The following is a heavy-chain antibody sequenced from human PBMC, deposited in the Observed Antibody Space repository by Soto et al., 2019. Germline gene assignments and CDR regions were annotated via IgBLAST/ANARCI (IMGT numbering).Heavy chain of an antibody. D-gene: IGHD3-22*01. CDR2: ISHDGGNK. V-gene: IGHV3-30-3*01. CDR1: GFTFSSYA. Sequence: QVQLVESGGGVVQPGRSLRLSCAASGFTFSSYAMHWVRRAPGKGLEWVAVISHDGGNKYYADSVKGRFTISRDNSKNTLYLQMNSLRAEDTAVYYCARTYYYDSSDYYGPRDYYYGMDVWGQGTTVTVSS. CDR3: ARTYYYDSSDYYGPRDYYYGMDV. J-gene: IGHJ6*02.